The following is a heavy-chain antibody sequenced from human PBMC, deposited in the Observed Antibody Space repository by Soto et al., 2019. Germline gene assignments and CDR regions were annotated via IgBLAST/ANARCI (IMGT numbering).Heavy chain of an antibody. Sequence: ASVKVSCKASGGTFSSYAISWVRQAPGQGLEWMGGIIPIFGTANYAQKFQGRVTITADESTSTAYMELSSLRSEDTAVYYCARGAAVHVLRYLDWLHDAFDIWRQGTMVTVSS. V-gene: IGHV1-69*13. D-gene: IGHD3-9*01. CDR1: GGTFSSYA. CDR2: IIPIFGTA. J-gene: IGHJ3*02. CDR3: ARGAAVHVLRYLDWLHDAFDI.